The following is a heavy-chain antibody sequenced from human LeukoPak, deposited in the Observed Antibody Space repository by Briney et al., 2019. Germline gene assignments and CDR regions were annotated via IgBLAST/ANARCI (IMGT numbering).Heavy chain of an antibody. D-gene: IGHD3-10*01. CDR2: IYYSGST. J-gene: IGHJ6*02. CDR3: ARAKYGSGSYRMDV. V-gene: IGHV4-61*01. CDR1: GGSISSSSYY. Sequence: SETLSLTCTVSGGSISSSSYYWSWIRQPPGKGLEWIGYIYYSGSTNYNPSLKSRVTISVDTSKNQFSLKLSSVTAADTAVYYCARAKYGSGSYRMDVWGQGTTVTVSS.